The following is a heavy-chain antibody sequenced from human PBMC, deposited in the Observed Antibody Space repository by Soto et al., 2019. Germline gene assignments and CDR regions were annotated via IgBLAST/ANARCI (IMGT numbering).Heavy chain of an antibody. V-gene: IGHV1-69*13. CDR2: IIPIFGTA. J-gene: IGHJ4*02. CDR1: GGTFSSYA. CDR3: AREPTRGSYYE. Sequence: VASVKVSVKASGGTFSSYAISWLRQAPGQGLEWMGGIIPIFGTANYAQKFQGRVTITADESTSTAYMELSSLRSEDTAVYYCAREPTRGSYYEWGQGTLVTVSS. D-gene: IGHD3-10*01.